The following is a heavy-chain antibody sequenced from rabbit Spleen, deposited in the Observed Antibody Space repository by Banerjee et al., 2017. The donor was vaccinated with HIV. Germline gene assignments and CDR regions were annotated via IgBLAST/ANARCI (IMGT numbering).Heavy chain of an antibody. Sequence: QERLVESGGGLVKPEGSLKLSCTASGFSFSNKAVMCWVRQAPGKGLEWIACIDTGSSGFTYFATWAKGRFTCSKTSSTTVTLQMTSLTAADTATYFCARDTSSSFSSYGMDLWGQGTLVTVS. CDR1: GFSFSNKAV. CDR3: ARDTSSSFSSYGMDL. J-gene: IGHJ6*01. V-gene: IGHV1S45*01. D-gene: IGHD1-1*01. CDR2: IDTGSSGFT.